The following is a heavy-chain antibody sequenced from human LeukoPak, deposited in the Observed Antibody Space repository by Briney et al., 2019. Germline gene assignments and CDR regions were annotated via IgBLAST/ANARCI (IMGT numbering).Heavy chain of an antibody. CDR3: ARSLTYYDFWSGYTPFGY. J-gene: IGHJ4*02. Sequence: GGSLRLSCAASGFTFSSYAMHWVRQAPGKGLEYVSAISSNGGSTYYANSVKGRFTISRDNSKNTLYLQMGSLRAEDMAVYYCARSLTYYDFWSGYTPFGYWGQGTLVTVSS. D-gene: IGHD3-3*01. CDR1: GFTFSSYA. V-gene: IGHV3-64*01. CDR2: ISSNGGST.